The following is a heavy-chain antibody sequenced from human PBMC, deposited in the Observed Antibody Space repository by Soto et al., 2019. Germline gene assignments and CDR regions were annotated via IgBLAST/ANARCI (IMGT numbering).Heavy chain of an antibody. CDR1: GGSFSGYY. J-gene: IGHJ5*02. Sequence: SETLSLTCAVYGGSFSGYYLSWIRQPPGKGLEWIGEINHSGSTNYNPSLKSRVTISVDTSKNQFSLKLSSVTAADTAVYYCAKAVLYWFDPWGQGTLVTVSS. D-gene: IGHD3-10*01. CDR3: AKAVLYWFDP. V-gene: IGHV4-34*01. CDR2: INHSGST.